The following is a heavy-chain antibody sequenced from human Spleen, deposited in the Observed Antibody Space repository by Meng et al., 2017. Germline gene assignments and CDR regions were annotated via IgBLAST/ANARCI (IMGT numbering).Heavy chain of an antibody. CDR3: ARDYGIEGAPMDV. CDR2: ISGDST. V-gene: IGHV3-38-3*01. D-gene: IGHD1-26*01. CDR1: GFTVSSNE. Sequence: GESLKISCAASGFTVSSNEMRWVRQPPGKGLEWVSSISGDSTYYADSGKGRFTISRDNSKNTLRLQMNSLRAEDTALYYCARDYGIEGAPMDVWGQGTTVTVSS. J-gene: IGHJ6*02.